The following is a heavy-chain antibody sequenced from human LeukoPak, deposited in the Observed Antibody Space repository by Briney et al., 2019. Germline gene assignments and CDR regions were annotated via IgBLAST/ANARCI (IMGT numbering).Heavy chain of an antibody. D-gene: IGHD2-2*01. V-gene: IGHV4-38-2*02. CDR1: GYSISSGYY. J-gene: IGHJ5*02. Sequence: PSETLSLTCTVSGYSISSGYYWGWIRGPPGKRLGWIGSSYHSGSTYYNPSLQSRVTISVDTSTNQFSLKLSSVTAADTAVYSCARDIGYCSGSSCCGVWFDPWGQGTLVTVSS. CDR3: ARDIGYCSGSSCCGVWFDP. CDR2: SYHSGST.